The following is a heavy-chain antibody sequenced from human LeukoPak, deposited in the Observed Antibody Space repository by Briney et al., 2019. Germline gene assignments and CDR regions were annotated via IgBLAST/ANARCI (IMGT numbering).Heavy chain of an antibody. CDR1: GYTFTGYY. V-gene: IGHV1-2*06. CDR2: INPNSGGT. J-gene: IGHJ4*02. CDR3: ARELSGFYYDSSGSFDY. Sequence: ASVKVSCKASGYTFTGYYMHWVRQAPGQGLEWMGRINPNSGGTNYAQKFQGRVTMTRDMSISTAYMELSRLRSDDTAVYYCARELSGFYYDSSGSFDYWGQGTLVTVSS. D-gene: IGHD3-22*01.